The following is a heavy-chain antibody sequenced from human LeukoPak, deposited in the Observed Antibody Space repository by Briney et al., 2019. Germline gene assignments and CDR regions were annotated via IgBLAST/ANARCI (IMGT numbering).Heavy chain of an antibody. Sequence: SETLSLTCTVSGGSISTYCWSWIRQAPGKGLEWIRHMYYSGSTTYNPSLKSRVTISIDTSKNQLSLKLSSVTAADTAVYYCARRSAAVMEDWFDPWGQGTLVIVSS. CDR3: ARRSAAVMEDWFDP. D-gene: IGHD2-2*01. J-gene: IGHJ5*02. CDR2: MYYSGST. V-gene: IGHV4-59*08. CDR1: GGSISTYC.